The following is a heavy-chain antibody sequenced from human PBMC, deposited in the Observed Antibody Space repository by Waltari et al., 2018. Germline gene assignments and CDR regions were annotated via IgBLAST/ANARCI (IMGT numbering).Heavy chain of an antibody. D-gene: IGHD4-17*01. J-gene: IGHJ4*02. CDR3: ARDLGSDYGNRDY. V-gene: IGHV1-2*06. Sequence: QVHLVQSGAEVKKPGASVTVSCKASGYTFTAYYIQWVRRAPGQGLEWMGRINPNSGDTNYAQKFQGRVTLTRDTSINTAYMELSSLKSDDTAVYYCARDLGSDYGNRDYWGQGTLVTVPS. CDR2: INPNSGDT. CDR1: GYTFTAYY.